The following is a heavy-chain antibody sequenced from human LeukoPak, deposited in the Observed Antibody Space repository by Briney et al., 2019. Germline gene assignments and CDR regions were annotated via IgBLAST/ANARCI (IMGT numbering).Heavy chain of an antibody. CDR3: ATTLRFLEWLLDAFDI. CDR2: IIPIFGTA. CDR1: GDTFSSAYT. J-gene: IGHJ3*02. D-gene: IGHD3-3*01. V-gene: IGHV1-69*05. Sequence: SVKVSCKASGDTFSSAYTINWVRKAPGQGLEWMGGIIPIFGTANYAQKFQGRVTITTDESTSTAYMELSSLRSEDTAVYYCATTLRFLEWLLDAFDIWGQGTMVTVSS.